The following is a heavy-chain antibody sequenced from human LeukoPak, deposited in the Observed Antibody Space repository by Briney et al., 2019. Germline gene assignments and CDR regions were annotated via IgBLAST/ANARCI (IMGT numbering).Heavy chain of an antibody. CDR1: GFTFSNYA. D-gene: IGHD3-16*01. V-gene: IGHV3-23*01. CDR3: ARNPTSTDGNNWDWYFDL. CDR2: ISAGGTGS. Sequence: GRSLRLSCAASGFTFSNYAMTWVRQAPGRGLEWVSAISAGGTGSYYADSVKGRFTISRDNSKGTLYLQLNSLRAEDTAAFFCARNPTSTDGNNWDWYFDLWGRGTLVTVSS. J-gene: IGHJ2*01.